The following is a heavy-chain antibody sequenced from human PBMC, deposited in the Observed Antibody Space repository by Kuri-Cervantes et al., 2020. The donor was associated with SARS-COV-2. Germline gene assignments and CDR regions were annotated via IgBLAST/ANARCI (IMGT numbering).Heavy chain of an antibody. D-gene: IGHD6-6*01. Sequence: GESLKISCAASGFTFSSYSMNWVRQAPGKGLEWVSSISSSSSYIYYADSVKGRFTISRDNAKNSLYLQMNSLRAEDTAVYYCAGGSSSTYFDYWGQGTRVTVSS. CDR1: GFTFSSYS. J-gene: IGHJ4*02. CDR2: ISSSSSYI. CDR3: AGGSSSTYFDY. V-gene: IGHV3-21*01.